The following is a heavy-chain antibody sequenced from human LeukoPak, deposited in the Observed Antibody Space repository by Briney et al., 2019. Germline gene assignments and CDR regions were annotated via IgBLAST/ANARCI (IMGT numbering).Heavy chain of an antibody. Sequence: GGSLRLSCAASGFTFSSYGMHWVRQAPGKRLEWVAFIRYDGSNKYYADSVKGRFTISRDNSKNTLYLQMNSLRAEDTAVYYCARVMGYYYYMDVWGKGTTVTVSS. V-gene: IGHV3-30*02. D-gene: IGHD3-16*01. CDR2: IRYDGSNK. J-gene: IGHJ6*03. CDR3: ARVMGYYYYMDV. CDR1: GFTFSSYG.